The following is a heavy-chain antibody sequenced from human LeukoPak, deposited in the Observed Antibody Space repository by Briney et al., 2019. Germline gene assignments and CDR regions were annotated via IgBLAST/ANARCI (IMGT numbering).Heavy chain of an antibody. CDR3: ATIDYGAFDI. CDR2: IKHDGSEK. D-gene: IGHD4-17*01. J-gene: IGHJ3*02. V-gene: IGHV3-7*03. Sequence: GGSLRLSCAASGFTFSSHWMTWVRQAPGKGLEWVANIKHDGSEKYDVDSVKGRFTISRDNAKNSLYLQMNSLRAEDTAVYYCATIDYGAFDIWGQGTMVTVSS. CDR1: GFTFSSHW.